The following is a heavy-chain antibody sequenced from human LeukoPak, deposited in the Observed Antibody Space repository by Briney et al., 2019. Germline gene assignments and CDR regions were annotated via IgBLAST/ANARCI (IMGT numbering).Heavy chain of an antibody. CDR1: GYTFTGYY. D-gene: IGHD5-12*01. CDR3: ARDLGGYERLKDYYYYGMDV. CDR2: INPNSGGT. Sequence: ASVKVSCKASGYTFTGYYMHWVRQAPGQGLEWMGWINPNSGGTNYAQKFQGWVTMTRDTSISTAYMELSRLRSDDTAVYYCARDLGGYERLKDYYYYGMDVWGQGTTVTVSS. V-gene: IGHV1-2*04. J-gene: IGHJ6*02.